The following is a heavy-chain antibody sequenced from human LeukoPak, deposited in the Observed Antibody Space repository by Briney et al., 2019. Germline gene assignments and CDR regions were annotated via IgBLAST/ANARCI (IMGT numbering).Heavy chain of an antibody. CDR3: AKDGIGYYDSSGYGTYYFDY. D-gene: IGHD3-22*01. CDR1: GFTFSSYA. Sequence: GGSLRLSCAASGFTFSSYAMSWVRQAPGKGPEWVSAISGSGGSTYYADSVKGRFTISRDNSKNTLYLQMNSLRAEDTAVYYCAKDGIGYYDSSGYGTYYFDYWGQGTLVTVSS. V-gene: IGHV3-23*01. CDR2: ISGSGGST. J-gene: IGHJ4*02.